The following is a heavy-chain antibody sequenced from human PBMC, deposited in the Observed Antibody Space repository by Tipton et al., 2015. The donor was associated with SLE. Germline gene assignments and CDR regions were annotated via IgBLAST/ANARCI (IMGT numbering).Heavy chain of an antibody. CDR3: ARLEEEVAFDI. CDR2: IYYSGST. V-gene: IGHV4-61*05. Sequence: TLSLTCTVSGGSISSSSYYWGWIRQPPGKGLEWIGYIYYSGSTNYNPSLKSRVTISVDTSKNQFSLKLSSVTAADTAVYYCARLEEEVAFDIWGQGTMVTVSS. D-gene: IGHD6-6*01. J-gene: IGHJ3*02. CDR1: GGSISSSSYY.